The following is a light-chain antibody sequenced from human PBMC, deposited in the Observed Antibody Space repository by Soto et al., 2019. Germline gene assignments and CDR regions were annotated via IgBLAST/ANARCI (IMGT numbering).Light chain of an antibody. CDR3: QQYGTSPWT. V-gene: IGKV3-20*01. CDR1: QSVNSDY. Sequence: EIVLTQSPGTLSLFPGERATLSCRATQSVNSDYLAWYQQKPGQAPRLLIYIASRRATGIPDRFSGSGSGTDFTLTISRLEPEDFAVYYCQQYGTSPWTFGLGTKVESK. J-gene: IGKJ1*01. CDR2: IAS.